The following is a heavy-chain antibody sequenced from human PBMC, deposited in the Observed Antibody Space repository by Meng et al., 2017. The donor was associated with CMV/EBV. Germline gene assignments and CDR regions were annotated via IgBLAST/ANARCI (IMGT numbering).Heavy chain of an antibody. Sequence: ASVKVSCKASGYTFTSYGISWVRQAPGQGLEWMGWISAYNGNTNYAQKLQGRVTMTTDTSTSTAYMELRSLRSDDTAVYYGARDLAAGTIHYGSGYRRGMDVWGQGTTVTVSS. J-gene: IGHJ6*02. V-gene: IGHV1-18*01. CDR2: ISAYNGNT. CDR3: ARDLAAGTIHYGSGYRRGMDV. D-gene: IGHD3-10*01. CDR1: GYTFTSYG.